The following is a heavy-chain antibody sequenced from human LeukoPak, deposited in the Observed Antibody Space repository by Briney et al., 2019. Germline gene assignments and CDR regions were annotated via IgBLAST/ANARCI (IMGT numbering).Heavy chain of an antibody. CDR3: AGRSARYFDS. CDR1: GDSIDSYY. D-gene: IGHD1-26*01. Sequence: PLETLSLTWTVSGDSIDSYYWSWIRQPPGEGLQWIGSVFYSGPTNYDASLKSRVAISVDRSENQFSLKLTSVSAADTAVYYCAGRSARYFDSWGQGNPVTVSS. J-gene: IGHJ4*02. CDR2: VFYSGPT. V-gene: IGHV4-59*01.